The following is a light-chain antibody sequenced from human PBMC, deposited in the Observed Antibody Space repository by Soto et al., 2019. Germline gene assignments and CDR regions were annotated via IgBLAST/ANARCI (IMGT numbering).Light chain of an antibody. Sequence: QPVVTQPPSASGTPGQRVSISCSGSRSNIGRNTANWYQQLPGTAPKLLIHTDNQRPSGVSDRFSGSKSGTSASLAISELQSEDEADYYCAAWDDSLNGPVFGGGTKVTVL. J-gene: IGLJ3*02. V-gene: IGLV1-44*01. CDR2: TDN. CDR1: RSNIGRNT. CDR3: AAWDDSLNGPV.